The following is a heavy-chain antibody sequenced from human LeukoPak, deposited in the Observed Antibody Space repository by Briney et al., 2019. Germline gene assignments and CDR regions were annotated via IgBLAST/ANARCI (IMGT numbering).Heavy chain of an antibody. J-gene: IGHJ5*02. CDR3: ARSGGSGSYHWFDP. CDR2: IYHSGST. D-gene: IGHD3-10*01. V-gene: IGHV4-30-2*01. Sequence: SQTLSLTCTVSGGSISSGGYYWSWIRQPPGKGLEWIGYIYHSGSTYYNPSLKSRVTISVDRSKNQFSLKLSSVTAADTAVYYCARSGGSGSYHWFDPWGQGTLVTVSS. CDR1: GGSISSGGYY.